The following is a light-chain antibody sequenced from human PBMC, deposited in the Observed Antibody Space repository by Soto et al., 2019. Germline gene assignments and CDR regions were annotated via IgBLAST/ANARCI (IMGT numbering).Light chain of an antibody. Sequence: QSALTQPPSVSGSPGQSVTISCTGTGSDFGRYNRVSWYQHTPGTAPKLLIYEVTNRPSGVPDRFSGSKSGNTASLTISGLQAEDEADYYCSSYTSSSTDVVFGGGTKVTVL. CDR3: SSYTSSSTDVV. V-gene: IGLV2-18*02. CDR2: EVT. J-gene: IGLJ2*01. CDR1: GSDFGRYNR.